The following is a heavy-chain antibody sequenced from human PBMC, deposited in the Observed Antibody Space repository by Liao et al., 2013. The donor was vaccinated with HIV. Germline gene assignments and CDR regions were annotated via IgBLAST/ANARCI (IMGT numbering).Heavy chain of an antibody. D-gene: IGHD3-10*01. CDR2: YSGNS. J-gene: IGHJ4*02. Sequence: QVQLQESGPGLVKPSETLSLTCTVSGASISSYYWSWIRQPPGKGLEWIGYSGNSNYSPSLKSRVTISVDTSKNQISLRLTSLTAADTAIYYCARSTYYYGSTGAYNFWGQGTLVTVS. CDR1: GASISSYY. CDR3: ARSTYYYGSTGAYNF. V-gene: IGHV4-59*13.